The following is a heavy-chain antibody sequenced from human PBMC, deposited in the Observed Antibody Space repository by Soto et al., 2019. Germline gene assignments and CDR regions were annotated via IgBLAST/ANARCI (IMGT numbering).Heavy chain of an antibody. D-gene: IGHD3-10*01. CDR1: GFTFSSYC. V-gene: IGHV3-30*18. Sequence: QVQLVESGGGVVQPGGSLRLSCAASGFTFSSYCMHWVRQAPGKGLEWVAGISYDERNKYYVDSGKGRFTISRDNSKNTLLLQMNSLRVEDSAVYYWTNGRGQPLAPEFAYWGQGTLVTVSS. J-gene: IGHJ4*02. CDR2: ISYDERNK. CDR3: TNGRGQPLAPEFAY.